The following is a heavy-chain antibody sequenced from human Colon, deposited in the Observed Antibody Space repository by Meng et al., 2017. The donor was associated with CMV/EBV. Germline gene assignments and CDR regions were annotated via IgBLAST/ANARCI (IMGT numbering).Heavy chain of an antibody. CDR3: ARDNSNWSTDF. CDR2: FDPRGDST. J-gene: IGHJ4*02. D-gene: IGHD4-11*01. CDR1: GGTFSGHV. V-gene: IGHV1-46*01. Sequence: QVQLDQSGTEVKKPGSSVKVSCTASGGTFSGHVISWVRQAPGQGLEWMGIFDPRGDSTNYAENFVGRFTMTADMSTNTMHMELSSLRSDDTAVYYCARDNSNWSTDFWGQGTLVTVXS.